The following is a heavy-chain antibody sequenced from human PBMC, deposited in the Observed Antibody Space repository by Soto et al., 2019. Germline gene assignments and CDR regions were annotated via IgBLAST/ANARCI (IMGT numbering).Heavy chain of an antibody. J-gene: IGHJ1*01. V-gene: IGHV2-5*02. D-gene: IGHD2-2*01. CDR1: GFSLSTSGVG. Sequence: PTLVNPTQTLTLTCTFSGFSLSTSGVGVGWIRQPPGKALEWLALIYWDDDKRYSPSLKSRLTISKATSKNQVVLTMTNMDPADTATYYCVEGSPAPIAAHWGQGTLVTVSS. CDR2: IYWDDDK. CDR3: VEGSPAPIAAH.